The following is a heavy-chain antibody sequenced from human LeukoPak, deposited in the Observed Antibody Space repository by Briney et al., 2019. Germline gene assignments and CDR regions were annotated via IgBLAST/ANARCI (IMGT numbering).Heavy chain of an antibody. D-gene: IGHD3-10*01. CDR1: GFTFSSYW. Sequence: PGGSLRLSCAASGFTFSSYWMNWARQAPGKGLEWVASINHNGNVNYYVDSVKGRFTISRDNAKNSLYLQMSNLRAEDTAVYYCAKLGGNYGSGSYQAFDIWGQGTMVTVSS. CDR3: AKLGGNYGSGSYQAFDI. V-gene: IGHV3-7*03. CDR2: INHNGNVN. J-gene: IGHJ3*02.